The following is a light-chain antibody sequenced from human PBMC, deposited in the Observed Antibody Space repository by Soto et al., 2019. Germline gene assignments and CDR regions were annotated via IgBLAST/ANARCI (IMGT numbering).Light chain of an antibody. V-gene: IGLV4-60*02. CDR3: ETWDSNSVL. Sequence: QPVLTQSSSATTSLGSSVKLTCTLSSGHSSYTIAWHQQKPGKAPRYLMKLEDTGSYNKESGVPDRFSGSSSGADRYLTISNLQFEDEADYYCETWDSNSVLFGGGTKLTVL. CDR1: SGHSSYT. J-gene: IGLJ2*01. CDR2: LEDTGSY.